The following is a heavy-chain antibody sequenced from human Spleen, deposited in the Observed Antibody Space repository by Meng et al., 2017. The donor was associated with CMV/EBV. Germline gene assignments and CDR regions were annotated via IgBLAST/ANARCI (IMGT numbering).Heavy chain of an antibody. V-gene: IGHV4-38-2*02. CDR1: GYSISSAYN. Sequence: SETLSLTCTVSGYSISSAYNWGWIRQTPGKGLECIGSVYHSGTTYYNPSLKSRVTISVDTSKNQFSLKLSSVTAADTAVYYCARDTGYYYDSSGYSIPTYGGMDVWGQGTTVTVSS. CDR3: ARDTGYYYDSSGYSIPTYGGMDV. D-gene: IGHD3-22*01. CDR2: VYHSGTT. J-gene: IGHJ6*02.